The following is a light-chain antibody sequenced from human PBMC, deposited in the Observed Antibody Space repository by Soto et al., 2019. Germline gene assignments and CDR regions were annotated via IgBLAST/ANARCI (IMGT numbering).Light chain of an antibody. CDR2: DAS. J-gene: IGKJ3*01. V-gene: IGKV3-11*01. Sequence: EIVLTQSPANLSLSPGERATLSCRASQSVSSYLAWYQQKPGQAPRLLIYDASNRATGIPARFSGSGSGTDFTLTISSLEPEDFAVYYCQQRSNLPGTFGPGTKVDIK. CDR1: QSVSSY. CDR3: QQRSNLPGT.